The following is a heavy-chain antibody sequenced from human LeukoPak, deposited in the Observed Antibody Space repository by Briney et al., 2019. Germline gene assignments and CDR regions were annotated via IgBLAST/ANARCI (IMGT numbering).Heavy chain of an antibody. CDR2: IDANSNKI. CDR1: GLIFGSYE. J-gene: IGHJ4*02. CDR3: AREVHPAAAEDY. D-gene: IGHD6-13*01. V-gene: IGHV3-48*03. Sequence: GGSLRLSCAASGLIFGSYEMNWVRQAPGKGLEWVSYIDANSNKIYYADSVRGRFSTSRDNPRNSMFLQMNSLRAEDTAVYYCAREVHPAAAEDYWGQGTLVTVSP.